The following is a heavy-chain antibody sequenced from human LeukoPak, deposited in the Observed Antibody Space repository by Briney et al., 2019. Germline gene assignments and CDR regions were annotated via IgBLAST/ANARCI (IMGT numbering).Heavy chain of an antibody. D-gene: IGHD3-16*02. CDR1: CGSISSGSYY. J-gene: IGHJ3*02. CDR2: IYTSGST. CDR3: ARVSDYVWGSYRSDI. Sequence: SETLSLTCTVSCGSISSGSYYWSWIRQPAGKGLEWIVRIYTSGSTNYNPSLKSRVTISVDTSKNQFSLKLSSVTAADTAVYYCARVSDYVWGSYRSDIWGQGSMVTVSS. V-gene: IGHV4-61*02.